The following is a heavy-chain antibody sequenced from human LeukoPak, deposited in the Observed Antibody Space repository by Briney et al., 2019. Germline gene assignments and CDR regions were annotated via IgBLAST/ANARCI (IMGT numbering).Heavy chain of an antibody. CDR3: AKDRGYNWNYGPTWFDP. J-gene: IGHJ5*02. D-gene: IGHD1-7*01. Sequence: GGSLRLSCAASGFTFSSYAMSWVRQAPGKGLGWVSAISGSGGSTYYADSVKGRFTISRDNSKNTLYLQMNSLRAEDTAVYYCAKDRGYNWNYGPTWFDPWGQGTLVTVSS. V-gene: IGHV3-23*01. CDR1: GFTFSSYA. CDR2: ISGSGGST.